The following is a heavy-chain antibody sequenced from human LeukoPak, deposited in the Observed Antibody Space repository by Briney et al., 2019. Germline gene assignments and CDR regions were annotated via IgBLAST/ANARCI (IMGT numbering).Heavy chain of an antibody. CDR2: IKQDGSEK. J-gene: IGHJ4*02. Sequence: GGSLRLSCAASGFTLSYYWMSWVRQAPGKGLEWVANIKQDGSEKYYVDSVKGRFTISRDNAKNSLYLQMNSLRAEDTAVYYRAKDRGYDLGAYFDYWGQGTLVTVSS. V-gene: IGHV3-7*03. D-gene: IGHD5-12*01. CDR3: AKDRGYDLGAYFDY. CDR1: GFTLSYYW.